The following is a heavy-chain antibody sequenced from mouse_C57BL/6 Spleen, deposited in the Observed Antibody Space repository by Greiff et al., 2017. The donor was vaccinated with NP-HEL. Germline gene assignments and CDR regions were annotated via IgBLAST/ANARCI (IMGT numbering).Heavy chain of an antibody. CDR2: IYPGSGNT. D-gene: IGHD2-5*01. V-gene: IGHV1-66*01. CDR3: ASPSYYSKGTFAY. J-gene: IGHJ3*01. CDR1: GYSFTSYY. Sequence: VQLVESGPELVKPGASVKISCKASGYSFTSYYIHWVKQRPGQGLEWIGWIYPGSGNTKYNEKFKGKATLTADTSSSTAYMQLSSLTSEDAAVYYCASPSYYSKGTFAYWGQGTLVTVSA.